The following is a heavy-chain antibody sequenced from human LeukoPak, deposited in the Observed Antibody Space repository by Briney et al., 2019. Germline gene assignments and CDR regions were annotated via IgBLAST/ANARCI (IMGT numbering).Heavy chain of an antibody. J-gene: IGHJ4*02. Sequence: GGSLRLSCAASGFTFSSYSMNWVRQAPGKGLEWVSSISSSSSYIYYADSVKGRFTISRDNAKNSLYLQMNSLRAEDTAVYYCARDLPWYSSGWCGVALDYWGQGTLVTVSS. CDR1: GFTFSSYS. D-gene: IGHD6-19*01. CDR3: ARDLPWYSSGWCGVALDY. V-gene: IGHV3-21*01. CDR2: ISSSSSYI.